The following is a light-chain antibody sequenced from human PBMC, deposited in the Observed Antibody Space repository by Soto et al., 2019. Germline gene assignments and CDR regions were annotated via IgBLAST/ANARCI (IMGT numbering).Light chain of an antibody. CDR2: EVS. V-gene: IGLV2-14*01. CDR1: SSDVGGYNY. J-gene: IGLJ2*01. Sequence: QLVLTQPASVSGSPGQSISVSCTGTSSDVGGYNYVSWYQHHPGKAPKLMIYEVSNRPSGVSRRFSGSKSGNTASLTISGLQPEDEADYYCSSYSNNSPVVFGGGTKLTVL. CDR3: SSYSNNSPVV.